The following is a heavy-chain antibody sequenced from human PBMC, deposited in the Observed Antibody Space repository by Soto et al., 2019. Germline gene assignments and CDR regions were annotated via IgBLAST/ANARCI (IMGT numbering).Heavy chain of an antibody. CDR3: ARDRYSSSWYVGYYFDY. Sequence: ASVKVSCKASGYTFTSYAISWVRQAPGQGLEWMGWISAYNGNTNYAQKLQGRVTITRDTSASTAYMELSSLRSEDTAVYCCARDRYSSSWYVGYYFDYWGQGTLVTVSS. D-gene: IGHD6-13*01. CDR1: GYTFTSYA. CDR2: ISAYNGNT. J-gene: IGHJ4*02. V-gene: IGHV1-18*01.